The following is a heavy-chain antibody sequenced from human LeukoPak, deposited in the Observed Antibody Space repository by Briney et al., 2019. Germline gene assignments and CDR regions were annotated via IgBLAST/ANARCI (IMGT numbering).Heavy chain of an antibody. J-gene: IGHJ4*02. Sequence: GGSLRLSCAASGFTFDDYGMSWVRQAPGKGLEWVSGINWNGGSTGYADSVKGRFTISRDNSKNTLYLQMNSLRAEDTAVYYCAKATSIAAAGTCNDYWGQGTLVTVSS. D-gene: IGHD6-13*01. CDR1: GFTFDDYG. CDR2: INWNGGST. CDR3: AKATSIAAAGTCNDY. V-gene: IGHV3-20*04.